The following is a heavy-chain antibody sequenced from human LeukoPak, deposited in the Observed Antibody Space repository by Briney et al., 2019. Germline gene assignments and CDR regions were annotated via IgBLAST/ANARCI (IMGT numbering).Heavy chain of an antibody. CDR1: GGSFSGYY. CDR2: INHSGNT. CDR3: ARTIFKSDSSGYAYYYGMDV. D-gene: IGHD3-22*01. J-gene: IGHJ6*02. Sequence: SETLSLTCAVYGGSFSGYYWSWIRQPPGKGLEWIGEINHSGNTNYNPSLKSRVTISVDTSKNQFSLKLSSVTAADTAVYYCARTIFKSDSSGYAYYYGMDVRGQGTTVTVSS. V-gene: IGHV4-34*01.